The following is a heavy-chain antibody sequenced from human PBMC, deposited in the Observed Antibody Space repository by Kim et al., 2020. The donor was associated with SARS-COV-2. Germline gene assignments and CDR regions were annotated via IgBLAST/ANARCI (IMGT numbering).Heavy chain of an antibody. CDR2: NN. Sequence: NNDYAVSVKSRITIDPDTSKNQFSLQLNSVTPEDTAIYYCTRGTPSTEFAQWGQGTLVTVSS. J-gene: IGHJ4*02. V-gene: IGHV6-1*01. D-gene: IGHD1-26*01. CDR3: TRGTPSTEFAQ.